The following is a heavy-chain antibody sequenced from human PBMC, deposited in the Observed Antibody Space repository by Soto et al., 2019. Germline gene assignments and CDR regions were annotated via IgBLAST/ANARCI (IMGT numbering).Heavy chain of an antibody. CDR3: ARGRSEFDS. D-gene: IGHD3-3*01. CDR1: GASLSDNY. Sequence: XETLSLTFAVYGASLSDNYCNWLRQPPGKGLEWIGEINHSGNTNYNPSLRSRVTISIDKSKNQLSLNLRSVSAADTAVYYCARGRSEFDSWGQGTPVTVSS. CDR2: INHSGNT. J-gene: IGHJ5*01. V-gene: IGHV4-34*01.